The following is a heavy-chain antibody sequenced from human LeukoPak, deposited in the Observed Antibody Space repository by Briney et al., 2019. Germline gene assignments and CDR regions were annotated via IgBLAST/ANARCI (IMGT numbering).Heavy chain of an antibody. D-gene: IGHD4-17*01. Sequence: GGSLRLSCAASGFTFSSYWMHWVCQTPGKGLVWVSRINGAGSSISYADSVKGRVTISRDNAKNTLYLQMNNLRAEDTAVYYCARGGDYKNDYWGQGTLVTVSS. CDR3: ARGGDYKNDY. CDR1: GFTFSSYW. CDR2: INGAGSSI. J-gene: IGHJ4*02. V-gene: IGHV3-74*01.